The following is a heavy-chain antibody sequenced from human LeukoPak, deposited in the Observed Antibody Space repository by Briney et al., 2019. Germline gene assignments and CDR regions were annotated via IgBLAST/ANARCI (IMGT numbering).Heavy chain of an antibody. D-gene: IGHD2-15*01. CDR3: ARDHCSGGSCYPGWFDP. Sequence: SETLSLTCTLSGDSISSSDHYWVWIRQSPGKGLEWIGSIYYTGSTYYNPSLKSRVTISLDTSKNQFSLKVNSVTAADTAVYYCARDHCSGGSCYPGWFDPWGQGTLVTVSS. CDR1: GDSISSSDHY. V-gene: IGHV4-39*07. J-gene: IGHJ5*02. CDR2: IYYTGST.